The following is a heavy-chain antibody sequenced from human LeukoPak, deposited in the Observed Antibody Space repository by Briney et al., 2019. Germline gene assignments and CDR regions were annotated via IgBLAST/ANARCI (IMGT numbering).Heavy chain of an antibody. CDR1: GYSFTGYW. V-gene: IGHV1-2*02. CDR3: ARGVAAGGRRLDP. J-gene: IGHJ5*02. CDR2: INPNSGGT. D-gene: IGHD2-15*01. Sequence: GASVKVSCKTSGYSFTGYWIHWVRQAPGQGFKWLGWINPNSGGTNYAQKFQDSVSMTRDTSINTVYMELSSLRLDDTAVYYCARGVAAGGRRLDPWGQGTLITVSS.